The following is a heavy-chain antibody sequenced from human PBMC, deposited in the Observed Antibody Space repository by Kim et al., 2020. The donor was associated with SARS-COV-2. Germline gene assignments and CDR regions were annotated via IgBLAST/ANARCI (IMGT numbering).Heavy chain of an antibody. V-gene: IGHV3-13*01. D-gene: IGHD1-26*01. CDR3: ARVAVGATHWYFDL. J-gene: IGHJ2*01. Sequence: PGSVKGRFTISRENAKNSLYLKMNSLRAGDTAVYYCARVAVGATHWYFDLWGRGTLVTVSS.